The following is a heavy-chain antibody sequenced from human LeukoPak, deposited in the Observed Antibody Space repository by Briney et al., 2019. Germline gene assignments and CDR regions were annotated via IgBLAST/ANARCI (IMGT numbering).Heavy chain of an antibody. V-gene: IGHV4-34*01. J-gene: IGHJ3*02. CDR2: INHSGST. D-gene: IGHD2-2*01. Sequence: PSETLSLTCAVYGGSFSGYYWSWIRQPPGKGLEWIGEINHSGSTNYNPSLKSRVTISVDTSKSQFSLKLSSVTAADTAVYYCARVRRALWAAAPYAFDIWGQGTMVTVSS. CDR1: GGSFSGYY. CDR3: ARVRRALWAAAPYAFDI.